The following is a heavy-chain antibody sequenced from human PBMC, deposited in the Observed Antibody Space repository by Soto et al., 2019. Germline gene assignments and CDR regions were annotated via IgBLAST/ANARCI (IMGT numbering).Heavy chain of an antibody. V-gene: IGHV3-33*01. CDR1: GFTFSTYG. J-gene: IGHJ6*03. D-gene: IGHD2-2*01. Sequence: GESLKISCAASGFTFSTYGMHWVRQAPGKGLEWVALIWYDGSNEYYADSVKGRFTISRDNSKNTLYLQMNSLRAEDTAVYYCARDAGRYCSSSSCYGNYYYYMDVWGKGTTVTVSS. CDR2: IWYDGSNE. CDR3: ARDAGRYCSSSSCYGNYYYYMDV.